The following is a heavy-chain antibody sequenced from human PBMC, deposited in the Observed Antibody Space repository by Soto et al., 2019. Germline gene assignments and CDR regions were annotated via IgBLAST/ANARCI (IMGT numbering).Heavy chain of an antibody. J-gene: IGHJ4*02. Sequence: EVQLLESGGGLVQPGGSLRLSCAASVFTFSSYAMSWVRQAPGKGLEWVSTITGRGDSTYYADSVKGRFTISRDNSMNTLYLQMNSLRAEDTAVYYCAKVLMVISHIDYWGQGTLVTVSS. CDR3: AKVLMVISHIDY. CDR2: ITGRGDST. CDR1: VFTFSSYA. V-gene: IGHV3-23*01. D-gene: IGHD2-8*01.